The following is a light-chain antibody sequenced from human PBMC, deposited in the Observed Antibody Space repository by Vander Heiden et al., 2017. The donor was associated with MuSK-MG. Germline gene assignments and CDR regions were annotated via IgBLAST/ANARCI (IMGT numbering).Light chain of an antibody. CDR3: QQYDSCPWT. CDR2: AAS. V-gene: IGKV1-8*01. Sequence: AIRLTQSPSSLSASTGDRVTITCRASQGISSYLAWYQQKPGKAPKLLIYAASTLQSGVPSRFSGSGSGTDFTLTISCLQSADFATYYCQQYDSCPWTFGQGTKVEIK. J-gene: IGKJ1*01. CDR1: QGISSY.